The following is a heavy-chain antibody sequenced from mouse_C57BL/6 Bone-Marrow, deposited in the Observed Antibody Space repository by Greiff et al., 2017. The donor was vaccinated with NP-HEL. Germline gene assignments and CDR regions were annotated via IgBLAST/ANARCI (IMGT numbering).Heavy chain of an antibody. V-gene: IGHV1-18*01. CDR1: GYTFTDYN. D-gene: IGHD3-2*02. Sequence: EVKLMESGPELVKPGASVKIPCKASGYTFTDYNMDWVKQSHGKSLEWIGDINPNNGGTIYNQKFKGKATLTVDKSSSTAYMELRSLTSEDTAVYYCARAVDSSGSAWFAYWGQGTLVTVSA. J-gene: IGHJ3*01. CDR3: ARAVDSSGSAWFAY. CDR2: INPNNGGT.